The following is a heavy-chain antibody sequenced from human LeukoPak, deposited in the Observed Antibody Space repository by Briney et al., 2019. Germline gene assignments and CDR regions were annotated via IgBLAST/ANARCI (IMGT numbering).Heavy chain of an antibody. D-gene: IGHD3-22*01. CDR3: ARDRRETDSSGYYYDY. Sequence: PSETLSLTCTVSGGSISSSSYYWGWIRQPPGKGLEWIGSIYYSGSTYYNPSLKSRVTISVDTSKNQFSLKLSSVTAADTAVYYCARDRRETDSSGYYYDYWGQGTLVTVSS. CDR1: GGSISSSSYY. CDR2: IYYSGST. V-gene: IGHV4-39*07. J-gene: IGHJ4*02.